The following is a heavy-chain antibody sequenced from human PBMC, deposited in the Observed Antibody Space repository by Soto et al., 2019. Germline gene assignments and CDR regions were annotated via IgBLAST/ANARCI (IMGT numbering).Heavy chain of an antibody. Sequence: QVLLQESGPGLVQPSGTLSLSCVVSGVSISSNYYWGWVRQPPGKGLEWLGDISHIASVNYNPSRHSRVTISMDKSQNQSSLKVNSVTAADTAVYYCARSLGWYAIDYWGQGTLVIVSS. V-gene: IGHV4-4*02. CDR2: ISHIASV. J-gene: IGHJ4*02. CDR3: ARSLGWYAIDY. CDR1: GVSISSNYY. D-gene: IGHD6-19*01.